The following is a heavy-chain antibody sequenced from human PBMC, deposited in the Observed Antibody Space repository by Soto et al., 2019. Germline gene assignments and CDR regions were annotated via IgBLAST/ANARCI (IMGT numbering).Heavy chain of an antibody. J-gene: IGHJ6*02. D-gene: IGHD5-12*01. V-gene: IGHV3-7*01. Sequence: PGGSLRLSCAASRFTFSGYWMSWVRQAPGKGLEWVANIKQDGGETYYADSVEGRFTISRDNSQNTVYLQMNNLRAEDTAVYYCARDVGDVMSTIQGHGMDVWGQGTTVTVSS. CDR3: ARDVGDVMSTIQGHGMDV. CDR1: RFTFSGYW. CDR2: IKQDGGET.